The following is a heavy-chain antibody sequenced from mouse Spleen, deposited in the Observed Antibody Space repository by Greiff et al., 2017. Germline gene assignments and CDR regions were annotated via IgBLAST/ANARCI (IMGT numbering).Heavy chain of an antibody. CDR1: GFTFSDYY. D-gene: IGHD1-1*01. CDR3: ARESDYGIYWYFDV. Sequence: EVKLVESEGGLVQPGSSMKLSCTASGFTFSDYYMAWVRQVPEKGLEWVANINYDGSSTYYLDSLKSRFIISRDNAKNILYLQMSSLKSEDTATYYCARESDYGIYWYFDVWGTGTTVTVSS. CDR2: INYDGSST. J-gene: IGHJ1*03. V-gene: IGHV5-16*01.